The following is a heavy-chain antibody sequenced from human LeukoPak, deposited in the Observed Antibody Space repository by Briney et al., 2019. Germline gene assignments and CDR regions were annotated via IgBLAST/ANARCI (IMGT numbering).Heavy chain of an antibody. CDR3: ATSGANNWFDP. D-gene: IGHD3-10*01. J-gene: IGHJ5*02. CDR2: IYTSDCT. V-gene: IGHV4-4*07. CDR1: GGSISSYY. Sequence: PSELLSLTCTVSGGSISSYYWSWIRQPAGKGLEWIGRIYTSDCTNYNPSLKSRVTMSVDTSKNQFSLKLSSVTAADTAVYYCATSGANNWFDPWGQGTLVTVFS.